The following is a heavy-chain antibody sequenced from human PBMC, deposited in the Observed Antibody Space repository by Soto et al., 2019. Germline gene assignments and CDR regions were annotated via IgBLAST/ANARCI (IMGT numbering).Heavy chain of an antibody. D-gene: IGHD5-18*01. CDR2: IYYSGST. CDR3: ARGYSYGYGGDWFDP. Sequence: QLQLQESGPGLVKPSETLSLTCTVSGGSISSSRYYWGWIRQPPGKGLEWIGSIYYSGSTYYNPSLKSRVTISVDTSKNQFSLKLSSVTAADTAVYYCARGYSYGYGGDWFDPWGQGTLVTVSS. V-gene: IGHV4-39*01. CDR1: GGSISSSRYY. J-gene: IGHJ5*02.